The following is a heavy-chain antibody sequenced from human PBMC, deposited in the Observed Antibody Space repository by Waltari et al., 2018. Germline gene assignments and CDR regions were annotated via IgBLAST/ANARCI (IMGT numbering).Heavy chain of an antibody. Sequence: QVQLVQSGAEVKKPGSSVKVSCKASGGTFSSYAISWVRQAPGQGLEWMGGIIPIFGTANDAQKFQGRVTITADKSTSTAYMELSSLRSEDTAVYYCARSIAARHYYYYYMDVWGKGTTVTVSS. V-gene: IGHV1-69*14. D-gene: IGHD6-6*01. J-gene: IGHJ6*03. CDR2: IIPIFGTA. CDR1: GGTFSSYA. CDR3: ARSIAARHYYYYYMDV.